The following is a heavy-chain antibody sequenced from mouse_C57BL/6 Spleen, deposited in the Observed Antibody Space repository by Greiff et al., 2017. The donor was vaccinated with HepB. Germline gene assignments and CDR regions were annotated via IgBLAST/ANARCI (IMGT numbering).Heavy chain of an antibody. Sequence: EVMLVESGGGLVQPKGSLKLSCAASGFSFNTYAMNWVRQAPGKGLEWVARIRSKSNNYATYYADSVKDRFTISRDDSESMLYLQMNNLKTEDTAMYYCVRQDYSKGPLAYWGQGTLVTVSA. CDR2: IRSKSNNYAT. CDR3: VRQDYSKGPLAY. CDR1: GFSFNTYA. J-gene: IGHJ3*01. D-gene: IGHD2-12*01. V-gene: IGHV10-1*01.